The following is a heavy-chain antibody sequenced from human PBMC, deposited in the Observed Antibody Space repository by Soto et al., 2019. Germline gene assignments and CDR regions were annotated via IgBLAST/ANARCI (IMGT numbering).Heavy chain of an antibody. Sequence: EVQLVESGGGLVQPGGSLRLSCAASGFTFSSYWMHWVRQAPGKGLVWVSRINSDGSSTSYADSVKGRVTISRDNAKNTLYLQMNSLRAEDTAVYYCHLNAPKGGDAFDIWGQGTMVTVSS. V-gene: IGHV3-74*01. CDR3: HLNAPKGGDAFDI. J-gene: IGHJ3*02. D-gene: IGHD3-16*01. CDR1: GFTFSSYW. CDR2: INSDGSST.